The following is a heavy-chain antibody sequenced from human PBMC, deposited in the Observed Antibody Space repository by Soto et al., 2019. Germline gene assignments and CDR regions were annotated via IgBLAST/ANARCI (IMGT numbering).Heavy chain of an antibody. Sequence: GVSIRLSCAASALSVVGGYMNWFRQSPQTGIEWISVIYPDYNTHYAESVRGRFTLSKDSPRNTVSLQMNSLRAEDTAVYYCARLPGGFYYDNSYYDFHDYWGQLTMCTDCS. J-gene: IGHJ4*02. CDR2: IYPDYNT. D-gene: IGHD3-3*01. CDR1: ALSVVGGY. V-gene: IGHV3-53*01. CDR3: ARLPGGFYYDNSYYDFHDY.